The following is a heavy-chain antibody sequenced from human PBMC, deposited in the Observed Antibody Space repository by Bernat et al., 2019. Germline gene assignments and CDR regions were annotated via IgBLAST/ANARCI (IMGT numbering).Heavy chain of an antibody. CDR2: INYSGST. Sequence: QLQLQESGPGLVKPSETLSLTCTVSDGSISSNTYYWGWIRQPPGKGLEWIGNINYSGSTYYNPSLRSRVTISVDTSKNQFSLKLRSVTADTAVYYCARWQQLVPSFDYWGQGTLVTVSS. D-gene: IGHD6-13*01. CDR1: DGSISSNTYY. J-gene: IGHJ4*02. CDR3: ARWQQLVPSFDY. V-gene: IGHV4-39*01.